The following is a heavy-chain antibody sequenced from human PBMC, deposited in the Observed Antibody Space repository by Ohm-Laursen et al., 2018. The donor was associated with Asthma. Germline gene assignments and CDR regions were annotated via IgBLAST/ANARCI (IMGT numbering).Heavy chain of an antibody. V-gene: IGHV3-23*01. CDR2: ISGSGGST. D-gene: IGHD3-22*01. CDR3: AKDDTYDSSGYYYY. CDR1: GFTFSSYG. Sequence: SLRLSYSASGFTFSSYGMHWVRQAPGKGLEWVSAISGSGGSTYYADSVKGRFTISRDNSKNTLYLQMNSLRAEDTAVYYCAKDDTYDSSGYYYYWGQGTLVTVSS. J-gene: IGHJ4*02.